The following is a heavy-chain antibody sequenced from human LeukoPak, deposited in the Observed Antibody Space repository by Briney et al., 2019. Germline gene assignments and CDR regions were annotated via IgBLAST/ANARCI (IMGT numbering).Heavy chain of an antibody. CDR3: ARVFPYCSSTSCYGWFDP. Sequence: SVKVSCKASGGTFSSYAISWVRQAPGQGLERMGGIIPIFGTANYAQKFQGRVTITADESTSTAYMELSSLRSEDTAVYYCARVFPYCSSTSCYGWFDPWGQGTLVTVSS. J-gene: IGHJ5*02. CDR2: IIPIFGTA. D-gene: IGHD2-2*01. V-gene: IGHV1-69*01. CDR1: GGTFSSYA.